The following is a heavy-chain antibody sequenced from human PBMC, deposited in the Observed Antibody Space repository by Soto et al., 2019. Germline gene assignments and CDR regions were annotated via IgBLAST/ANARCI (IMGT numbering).Heavy chain of an antibody. V-gene: IGHV4-31*03. Sequence: PSETLSLTCTVSGGSISSGGYYWSWIRQHPGKCLEWIGYIYYSGGTYYNLSLKSRVTISVDTSKNQFSLKLSSVTAADTAVYYCARVEVFLADFDYWGQGTLVTVSS. D-gene: IGHD3-3*01. CDR2: IYYSGGT. CDR1: GGSISSGGYY. J-gene: IGHJ4*02. CDR3: ARVEVFLADFDY.